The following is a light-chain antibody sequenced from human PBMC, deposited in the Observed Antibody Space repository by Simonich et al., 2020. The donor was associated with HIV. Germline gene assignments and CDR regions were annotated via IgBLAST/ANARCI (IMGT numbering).Light chain of an antibody. CDR2: LNSDGSH. V-gene: IGLV4-69*01. CDR1: SGHSSYA. CDR3: QTWGTGFWV. J-gene: IGLJ3*02. Sequence: LVLTQSPSASASLGASVKLTCTLSSGHSSYAIAWHQKQPEKGPRYWMKLNSDGSHNKGDGIPDRFSGSSSGAERYLTLSSLQSEDEADYYCQTWGTGFWVFGGGTKLTVL.